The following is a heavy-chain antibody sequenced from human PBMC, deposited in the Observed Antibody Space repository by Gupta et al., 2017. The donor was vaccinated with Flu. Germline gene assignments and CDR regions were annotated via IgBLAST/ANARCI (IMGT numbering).Heavy chain of an antibody. D-gene: IGHD3-3*01. CDR1: GYTFTGYY. CDR2: INPNSGGT. J-gene: IGHJ6*02. Sequence: QVQLVQSGAEVKKPGASVKVSCKASGYTFTGYYMHWVRQAPGQGLEWMGWINPNSGGTNYAQKFQGRVTMTRDTSISTAYMELSRLRSDDTAVYYCARGPNYDFWSGQTLYGMDVWGQGTTVTVSS. V-gene: IGHV1-2*02. CDR3: ARGPNYDFWSGQTLYGMDV.